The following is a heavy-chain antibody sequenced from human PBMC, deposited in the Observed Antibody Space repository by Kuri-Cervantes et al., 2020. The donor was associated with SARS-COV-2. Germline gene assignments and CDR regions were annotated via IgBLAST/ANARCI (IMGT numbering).Heavy chain of an antibody. CDR3: ARDRDGALVGYSGY. Sequence: SVKVSCKASGYTFTSYAMHWVRQAPGQALEWMGWITPFNGNTNYAQKFQDRVTITRDRSMSTAYMELSSLRSEGTAVYYCARDRDGALVGYSGYWGQGTLVTVSS. D-gene: IGHD1-26*01. CDR1: GYTFTSYA. J-gene: IGHJ4*02. V-gene: IGHV1-45*02. CDR2: ITPFNGNT.